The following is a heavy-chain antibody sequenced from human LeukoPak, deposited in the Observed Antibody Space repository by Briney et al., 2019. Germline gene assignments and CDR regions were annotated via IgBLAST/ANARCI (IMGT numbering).Heavy chain of an antibody. Sequence: PSETLSLTCTVSGGSISSTGYYWTWVRRPAGKGLEWIGRIYPRGSTLYNPSLKSRVTLTVDTSKNQFSLKLRSVTAADTAVYYCARVGSSWPTSSDYWGQGTLVTVSS. J-gene: IGHJ4*02. D-gene: IGHD6-13*01. CDR2: IYPRGST. V-gene: IGHV4-61*02. CDR1: GGSISSTGYY. CDR3: ARVGSSWPTSSDY.